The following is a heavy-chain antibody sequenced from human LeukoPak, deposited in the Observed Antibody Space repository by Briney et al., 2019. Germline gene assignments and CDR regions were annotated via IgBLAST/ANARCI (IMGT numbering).Heavy chain of an antibody. D-gene: IGHD1-7*01. V-gene: IGHV1-18*01. CDR3: ARDYESFRQYNWNYKHNWFDP. Sequence: ASVKVSCKASGYTFTSYGISWVRQAPRQGLEWMGLISAYNGDTNYAQKLQGRVTMTTDTSTSTAYMELRSLRSDDTAVYYCARDYESFRQYNWNYKHNWFDPWGQGTLVTVSS. CDR1: GYTFTSYG. CDR2: ISAYNGDT. J-gene: IGHJ5*02.